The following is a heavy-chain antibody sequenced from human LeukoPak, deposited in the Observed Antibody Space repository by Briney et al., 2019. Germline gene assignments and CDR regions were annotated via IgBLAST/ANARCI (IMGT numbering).Heavy chain of an antibody. CDR2: INSDGSST. CDR3: ARDLSGYYDSSGYYSGAFDI. D-gene: IGHD3-22*01. V-gene: IGHV3-74*01. Sequence: GGSLRLSCAASGFTFSSYCMHWVRQAPGKGLVWVSRINSDGSSTSYADSVKGRFTISRDNAKNTLYLQMNSLRAEDTAVYYCARDLSGYYDSSGYYSGAFDIWGQGTMVTVSS. CDR1: GFTFSSYC. J-gene: IGHJ3*02.